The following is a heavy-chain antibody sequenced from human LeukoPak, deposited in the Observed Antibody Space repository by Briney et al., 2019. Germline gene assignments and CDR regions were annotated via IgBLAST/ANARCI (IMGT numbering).Heavy chain of an antibody. D-gene: IGHD6-25*01. V-gene: IGHV3-23*01. J-gene: IGHJ3*02. CDR1: GFTFSSSA. Sequence: GGSLRLSCAASGFTFSSSAMSWVRQAPGKGLEWVSTISGSGSGSSTYYADSVKGRFTISRDNSKNTLYLQMNSLRAEDTAVYYCALHGGSIWGQGTMVTVSS. CDR2: ISGSGSGSST. CDR3: ALHGGSI.